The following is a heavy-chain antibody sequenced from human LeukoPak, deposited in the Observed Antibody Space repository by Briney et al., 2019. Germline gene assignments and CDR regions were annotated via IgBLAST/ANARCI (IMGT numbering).Heavy chain of an antibody. CDR3: ARATYYDSSGAFDY. CDR1: GFTFSSYS. J-gene: IGHJ4*02. CDR2: ISSSSSYL. Sequence: GGSLRLSCAASGFTFSSYSMNWVRQAPGKGLEWVSSISSSSSYLYYADSVKGRFTISRDNAKNSLYLQMNSLRAEDTAVYYCARATYYDSSGAFDYWGQGTLVTVSS. V-gene: IGHV3-21*01. D-gene: IGHD3-22*01.